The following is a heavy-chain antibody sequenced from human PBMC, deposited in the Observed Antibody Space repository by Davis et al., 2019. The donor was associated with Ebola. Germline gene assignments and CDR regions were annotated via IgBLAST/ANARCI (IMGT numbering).Heavy chain of an antibody. CDR1: GFTFNTYW. CDR3: AKASVWLVTANFDY. CDR2: TNEDGSTT. Sequence: HTGGSLRLSCAASGFTFNTYWMHWVRQAPGRGLVWVSRTNEDGSTTNYADSVKGRFTIARDNAKNTLYLQMNSLRAEDTAVYYCAKASVWLVTANFDYWGQGTLVTVSS. V-gene: IGHV3-74*01. J-gene: IGHJ4*02. D-gene: IGHD6-6*01.